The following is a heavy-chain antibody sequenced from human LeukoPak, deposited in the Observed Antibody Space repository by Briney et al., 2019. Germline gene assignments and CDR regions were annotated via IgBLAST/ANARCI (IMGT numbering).Heavy chain of an antibody. CDR3: ARRGYSYGFDY. D-gene: IGHD5-18*01. Sequence: ASVKVSCKASGYTFTSYWIGWVRQMPGKGLEWMGIIYPGDSDTRYSPSFQGQVTISADKSISTAYLQWSSLKASDTAMYYCARRGYSYGFDYWGQGTLVTVSS. V-gene: IGHV5-51*01. J-gene: IGHJ4*02. CDR1: GYTFTSYW. CDR2: IYPGDSDT.